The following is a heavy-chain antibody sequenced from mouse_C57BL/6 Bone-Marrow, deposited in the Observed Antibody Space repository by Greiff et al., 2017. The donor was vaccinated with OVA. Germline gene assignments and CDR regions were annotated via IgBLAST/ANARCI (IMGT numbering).Heavy chain of an antibody. D-gene: IGHD2-2*01. CDR3: ARPWSGYDDVFAY. CDR2: ISNLANSI. V-gene: IGHV5-15*01. CDR1: GYTFSDYG. Sequence: EVKLVESGAGLVQPGGSLKLSCAASGYTFSDYGMAWVRQAPRKGLEWVAVISNLANSINYADNVKGRFTITRENAKNTLYMEMSSLRSEDTAMYYCARPWSGYDDVFAYWGKGTLVTVSA. J-gene: IGHJ3*01.